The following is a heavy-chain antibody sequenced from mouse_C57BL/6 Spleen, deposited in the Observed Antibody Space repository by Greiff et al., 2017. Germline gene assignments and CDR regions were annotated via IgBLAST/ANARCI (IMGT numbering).Heavy chain of an antibody. D-gene: IGHD4-1*01. V-gene: IGHV1-64*01. Sequence: QVQLQQPGAELVKPGASVKLSCKASGYTFTSYWMHWVKQRPGQGLEWIGMIHPNSGSTNYNEKFKSKATLTVDKSSSTAYMQLSSRTSEDSAVYYCARTGTGYFDVWGTGTTVTVSS. CDR3: ARTGTGYFDV. CDR2: IHPNSGST. CDR1: GYTFTSYW. J-gene: IGHJ1*03.